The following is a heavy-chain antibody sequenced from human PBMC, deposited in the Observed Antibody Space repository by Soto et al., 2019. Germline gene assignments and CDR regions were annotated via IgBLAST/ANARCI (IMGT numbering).Heavy chain of an antibody. CDR3: AKGRGGSGSLTPRVDF. D-gene: IGHD3-10*01. CDR1: GFTFNNYA. J-gene: IGHJ4*02. V-gene: IGHV3-23*01. CDR2: ISGGGGTT. Sequence: EVQLLESGGGLVQPGGSLRLSCAASGFTFNNYAMTWVRQAPGKGLEWVSAISGGGGTTSYADSVKGRFTVSRDGSKNTLYLQMSSLRAEDTALYYCAKGRGGSGSLTPRVDFWGQGTQVTVSS.